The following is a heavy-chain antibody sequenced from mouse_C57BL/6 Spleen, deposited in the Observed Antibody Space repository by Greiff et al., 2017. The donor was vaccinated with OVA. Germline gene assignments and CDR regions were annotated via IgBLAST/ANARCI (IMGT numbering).Heavy chain of an antibody. J-gene: IGHJ4*01. CDR1: GYAFSSYW. CDR3: AIRGLPTPYAMDY. Sequence: VQLQQSGAELVKPGASVKISCKASGYAFSSYWMNWVKQRPGKGLEWIGQIYPGDGDTNYNGKFKGKATLTADKSSSTAYMQLSSLTSEDSAVYYCAIRGLPTPYAMDYWGQGTSVTVSS. D-gene: IGHD2-1*01. V-gene: IGHV1-80*01. CDR2: IYPGDGDT.